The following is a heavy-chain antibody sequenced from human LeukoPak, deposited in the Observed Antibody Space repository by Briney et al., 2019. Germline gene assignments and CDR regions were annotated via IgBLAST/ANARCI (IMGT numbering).Heavy chain of an antibody. V-gene: IGHV4-4*02. D-gene: IGHD2-15*01. CDR2: IYHSGST. CDR1: GGSISSSNW. J-gene: IGHJ5*02. CDR3: ARGRSGGGSPATWLDP. Sequence: SGTLSLTCAVSGGSISSSNWWTWVRQPPEKGLEWNGEIYHSGSTNYNPSLKSRVTISEDKSKNQFSLKVTSVTAADTAVYYCARGRSGGGSPATWLDPWGQGTLVTVSS.